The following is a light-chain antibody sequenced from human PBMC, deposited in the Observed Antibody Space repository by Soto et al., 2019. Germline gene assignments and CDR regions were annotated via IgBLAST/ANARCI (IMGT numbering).Light chain of an antibody. Sequence: EIVLTQSPATLCLSPGERATLSCRASQSVSSYLAWYQQKPGQAPRLLIYDASNRATGIPARFSGSGSGTDFTLTISSLEPEDFAVYYGQQRSNWPHTFGQGTKLEIK. V-gene: IGKV3-11*01. CDR1: QSVSSY. CDR2: DAS. CDR3: QQRSNWPHT. J-gene: IGKJ2*01.